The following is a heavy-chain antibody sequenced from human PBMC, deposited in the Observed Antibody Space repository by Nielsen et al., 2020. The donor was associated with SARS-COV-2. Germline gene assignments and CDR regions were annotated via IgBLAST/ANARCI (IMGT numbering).Heavy chain of an antibody. V-gene: IGHV3-23*01. CDR2: ISGSGGST. D-gene: IGHD6-19*01. CDR3: AKRGRAVAGADY. CDR1: GFTFSSYS. J-gene: IGHJ4*02. Sequence: GESLKISCAASGFTFSSYSMNWVRQAPGGGLEWVSAISGSGGSTYYADSVKGRFTISRDNSKNTLYLQMNSLRAEDTAVYYCAKRGRAVAGADYWGQGTLVTVSS.